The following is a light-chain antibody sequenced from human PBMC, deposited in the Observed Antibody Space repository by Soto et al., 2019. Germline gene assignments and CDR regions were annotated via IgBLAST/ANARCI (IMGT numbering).Light chain of an antibody. CDR3: QQYDNWPQWT. CDR2: GAS. CDR1: QSVSTK. Sequence: IVMTQSPATLSVSPGEIATLSCRASQSVSTKLAWYQQKPGQAPRLLIYGASTRARGIPARFSGSGSGTDFILTISSLQSDDLAVYYCQQYDNWPQWTFGQGTKVEIK. J-gene: IGKJ1*01. V-gene: IGKV3-15*01.